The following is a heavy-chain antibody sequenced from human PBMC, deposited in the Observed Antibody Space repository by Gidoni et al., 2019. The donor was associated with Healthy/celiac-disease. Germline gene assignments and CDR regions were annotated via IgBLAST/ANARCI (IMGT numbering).Heavy chain of an antibody. V-gene: IGHV4-59*01. CDR2: IYYSGST. J-gene: IGHJ4*02. D-gene: IGHD3-22*01. CDR3: ASSPYYYDSSGYAPFDY. CDR1: GGSISSYY. Sequence: QVQLQESGPGLVKPSETLSLTCTVSGGSISSYYWSWIRQPPGKGLEWIGYIYYSGSTNYNPSLKSRVTISVDTSKNQFSLKLSSVTAADTAVYYCASSPYYYDSSGYAPFDYWGQGTLVTVSS.